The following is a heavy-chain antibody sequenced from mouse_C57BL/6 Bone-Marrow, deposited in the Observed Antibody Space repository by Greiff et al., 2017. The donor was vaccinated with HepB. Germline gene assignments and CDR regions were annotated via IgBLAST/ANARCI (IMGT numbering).Heavy chain of an antibody. CDR3: TTYGYGSSFWYFDV. V-gene: IGHV14-4*01. CDR1: GFNIKDDY. D-gene: IGHD1-1*01. CDR2: IDPENGDT. Sequence: VQLQQSGAELVRPGASVKLSCTASGFNIKDDYMHWVKQRPEQGLEWIGWIDPENGDTEYASKFQGKATITADTSSNTAYLQLSSLTSEDTAVYYCTTYGYGSSFWYFDVWGTGTTVTVSA. J-gene: IGHJ1*03.